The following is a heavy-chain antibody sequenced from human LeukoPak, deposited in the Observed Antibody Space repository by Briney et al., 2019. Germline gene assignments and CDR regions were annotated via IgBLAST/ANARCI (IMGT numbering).Heavy chain of an antibody. CDR1: GFTFNNCG. J-gene: IGHJ4*02. D-gene: IGHD3-22*01. CDR2: ITGSSGST. CDR3: AKRVAYSSDNYWDY. V-gene: IGHV3-23*01. Sequence: GGSLRLSCAASGFTFNNCGMSWVRQAPGKGLEWVSAITGSSGSTYYADSVKGRFTISRDTSKNTLYLQMNSLRAEDTAVYYCAKRVAYSSDNYWDYWGQGTLVTVSS.